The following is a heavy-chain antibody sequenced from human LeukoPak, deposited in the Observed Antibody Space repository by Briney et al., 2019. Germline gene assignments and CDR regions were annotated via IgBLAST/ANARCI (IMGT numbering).Heavy chain of an antibody. D-gene: IGHD3-9*01. CDR3: ARSIGLTGGGVDV. V-gene: IGHV3-11*01. CDR2: ITDSGNTI. CDR1: GFTFSDYN. J-gene: IGHJ6*02. Sequence: GGSLRLSCAASGFTFSDYNMNWVRQARGEGLEWVSYITDSGNTIHYADSVKGRFTISRDNAKNSLYLQMNSLRAEDTAVYYCARSIGLTGGGVDVWGQGTTVTVSS.